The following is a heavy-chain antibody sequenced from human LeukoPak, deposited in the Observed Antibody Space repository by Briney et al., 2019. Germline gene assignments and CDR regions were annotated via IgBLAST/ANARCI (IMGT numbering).Heavy chain of an antibody. CDR1: GFTFSSYA. J-gene: IGHJ3*02. D-gene: IGHD2-2*01. V-gene: IGHV3-23*01. Sequence: PGGSLRLSCAASGFTFSSYAMSWVRQAPGKGLEWVSAISGGGDSTYYADSVKGRFTISRDNSKNTLYLQMNSLRAEDTAVYYCASSTQLGYCSSTSCPGDAFDIWGQGTMVTVSS. CDR2: ISGGGDST. CDR3: ASSTQLGYCSSTSCPGDAFDI.